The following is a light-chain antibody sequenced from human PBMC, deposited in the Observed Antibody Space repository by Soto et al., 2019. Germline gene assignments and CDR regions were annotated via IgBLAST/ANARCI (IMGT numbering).Light chain of an antibody. J-gene: IGKJ4*01. Sequence: EIVITQSPANLSVSPGERATLSCRASQSVSSNLAWYQQKPGQAPRLLIHGASTRATGIPARFSGSGSGTEFTLTISSLQSEDFAVYYCQQYNNWPPLTFGGGTKVDIK. V-gene: IGKV3-15*01. CDR1: QSVSSN. CDR2: GAS. CDR3: QQYNNWPPLT.